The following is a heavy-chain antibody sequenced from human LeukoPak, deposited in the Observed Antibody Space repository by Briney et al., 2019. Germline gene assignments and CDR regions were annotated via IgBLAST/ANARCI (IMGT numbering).Heavy chain of an antibody. CDR3: ARADYDSSGSIGFDI. J-gene: IGHJ3*02. Sequence: SETLSLTCAVYGGSFSGYYWSWIRQPPGMGLEWIGEINHSGSTNYNPSLKSRVTISVDTSKNQFSLKLSSVTAADTAVYYCARADYDSSGSIGFDIWGQGTMVTVSS. D-gene: IGHD3-22*01. V-gene: IGHV4-34*01. CDR1: GGSFSGYY. CDR2: INHSGST.